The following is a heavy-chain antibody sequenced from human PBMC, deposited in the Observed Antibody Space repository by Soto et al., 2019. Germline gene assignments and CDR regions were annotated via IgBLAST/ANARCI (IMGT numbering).Heavy chain of an antibody. V-gene: IGHV1-69*12. J-gene: IGHJ4*02. Sequence: QVQLVQSGAEVKKPGSSVKVSCKASGGTFSSYAISWVRQAPGQGLEWMGGIIPIFGTANYAQKFQGRVTITADESTSTAYMELSSRRSEDTAVYYCARADYGGNSAAFYYWGQGTLVTVSS. CDR3: ARADYGGNSAAFYY. CDR1: GGTFSSYA. D-gene: IGHD4-17*01. CDR2: IIPIFGTA.